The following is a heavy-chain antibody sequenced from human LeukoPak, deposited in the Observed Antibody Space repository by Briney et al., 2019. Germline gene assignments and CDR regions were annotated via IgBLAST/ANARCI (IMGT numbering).Heavy chain of an antibody. Sequence: PSETLSLTCTVSGGSISSYYWSWIRQPPGKGLEWIGYIYYSGSTNYNPSLKSRVTISVDTSKNQFSLKLSSVTAADTAVYYCARGGYCGGDCYPYWYFDLWGRGTLVTVSS. CDR1: GGSISSYY. V-gene: IGHV4-59*01. CDR3: ARGGYCGGDCYPYWYFDL. D-gene: IGHD2-21*02. J-gene: IGHJ2*01. CDR2: IYYSGST.